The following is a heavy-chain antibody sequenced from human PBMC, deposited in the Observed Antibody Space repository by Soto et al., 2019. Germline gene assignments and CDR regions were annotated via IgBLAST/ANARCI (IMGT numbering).Heavy chain of an antibody. CDR3: ARVATRFDY. J-gene: IGHJ4*01. D-gene: IGHD2-15*01. V-gene: IGHV3-48*01. Sequence: GSLRLSCAASGFTFSSYSMNWVRQAPGKGLEWVSYISSSSSTIYYADSVKGRFTISRDNAKNSLYLQVNSLRAEDTAVYYCARVATRFDYWGHGTLVSVSS. CDR2: ISSSSSTI. CDR1: GFTFSSYS.